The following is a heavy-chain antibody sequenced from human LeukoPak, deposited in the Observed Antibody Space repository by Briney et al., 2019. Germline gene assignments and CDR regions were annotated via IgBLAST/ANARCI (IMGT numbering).Heavy chain of an antibody. D-gene: IGHD1-26*01. CDR1: GLNFSTYA. CDR3: AKGLTWRGSSPFDY. J-gene: IGHJ4*02. CDR2: ISGRGGST. V-gene: IGHV3-23*01. Sequence: GGSLRLSCAASGLNFSTYAMTWVRRAPGKGLEWVSGISGRGGSTFYADSLKGRFTISRDNSKNTLYLQMNSLRAEDTAVYYCAKGLTWRGSSPFDYWGQGTLVTVSS.